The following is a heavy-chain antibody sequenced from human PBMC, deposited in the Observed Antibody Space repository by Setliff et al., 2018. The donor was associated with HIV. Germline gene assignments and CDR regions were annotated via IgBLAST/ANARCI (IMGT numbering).Heavy chain of an antibody. CDR3: VRVAGFGSSWFGY. J-gene: IGHJ4*02. D-gene: IGHD6-13*01. CDR1: GFTFNTYS. Sequence: GGSLRLSCAASGFTFNTYSLNWVRQAPGKGLEWFSSIPGSGGSTYYAESVKGRFTISRDNSKNTLYLQINSLRAENTAVYYCVRVAGFGSSWFGYWGPGTLVTVSS. CDR2: IPGSGGST. V-gene: IGHV3-64D*06.